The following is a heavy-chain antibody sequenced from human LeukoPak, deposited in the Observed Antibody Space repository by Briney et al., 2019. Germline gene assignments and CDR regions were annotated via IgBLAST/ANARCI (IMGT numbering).Heavy chain of an antibody. CDR3: AKDVEDRATVTTNFDY. J-gene: IGHJ4*02. V-gene: IGHV3-9*01. CDR1: GFTFDDYA. D-gene: IGHD4-17*01. Sequence: GGSLRLSCAASGFTFDDYAMHWVRQAPGKGLEWVSGISWNSGSIGYADSVKGRFTISRDNAKNSLYLQMNSLRAEDTALYYCAKDVEDRATVTTNFDYWGQGTLVTVSS. CDR2: ISWNSGSI.